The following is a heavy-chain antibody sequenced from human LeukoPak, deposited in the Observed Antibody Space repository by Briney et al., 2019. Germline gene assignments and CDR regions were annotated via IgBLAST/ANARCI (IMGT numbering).Heavy chain of an antibody. CDR2: TYTSGIT. CDR3: ARGGYGDYFWFDP. D-gene: IGHD4-17*01. V-gene: IGHV4-4*07. Sequence: PSVTLSLTCTVSDGSINNYYWSWIRQPAGKGLEWIGRTYTSGITNSNRSLKSRVTMSVDTSKNQFSLKLSSVTAADTAVYYCARGGYGDYFWFDPWGQGTLVTVSS. CDR1: DGSINNYY. J-gene: IGHJ5*02.